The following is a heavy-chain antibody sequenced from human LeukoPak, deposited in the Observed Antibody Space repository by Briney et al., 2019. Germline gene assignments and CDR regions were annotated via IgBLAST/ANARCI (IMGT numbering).Heavy chain of an antibody. CDR2: IYPGDSDT. J-gene: IGHJ3*02. D-gene: IGHD1-26*01. CDR1: GYSFTSYW. V-gene: IGHV5-51*01. Sequence: GESLKISCEGSGYSFTSYWIGWVRQMPGRGLEWMGIIYPGDSDTRYSPPFQGQVTISADKAISTAYLQWGSLKASDTAMYYCARHGSRRTIGAFDIWGQGTMVTVSS. CDR3: ARHGSRRTIGAFDI.